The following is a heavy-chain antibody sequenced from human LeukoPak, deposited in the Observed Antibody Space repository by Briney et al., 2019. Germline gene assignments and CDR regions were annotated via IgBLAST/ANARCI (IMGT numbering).Heavy chain of an antibody. CDR2: IIPMFGTA. J-gene: IGHJ4*02. CDR3: ARVFARGGEISGSYYYY. V-gene: IGHV1-69*05. Sequence: SVKVSCKACRGTFSSYAISWVRQAPGQGLEWMGGIIPMFGTANYAQKFQGRVTITTDESTSTAYMELSSLGSEDTAMYYCARVFARGGEISGSYYYYWGQGTLVTVSS. D-gene: IGHD1-26*01. CDR1: RGTFSSYA.